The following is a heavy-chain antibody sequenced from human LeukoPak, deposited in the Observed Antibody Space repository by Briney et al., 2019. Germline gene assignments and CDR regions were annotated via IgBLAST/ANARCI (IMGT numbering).Heavy chain of an antibody. CDR1: GYTFTSYD. CDR3: ARGFDHYDFWSGFPASGEWFDP. CDR2: ISAYNGNT. Sequence: GASVKVSCKASGYTFTSYDINWVRQATGQGLEWMGWISAYNGNTNYAQKLQGRVTMTTDTSTSTAYMELRSLRSDDTAVYYCARGFDHYDFWSGFPASGEWFDPWGQGTLVTVSS. V-gene: IGHV1-18*01. J-gene: IGHJ5*02. D-gene: IGHD3-3*01.